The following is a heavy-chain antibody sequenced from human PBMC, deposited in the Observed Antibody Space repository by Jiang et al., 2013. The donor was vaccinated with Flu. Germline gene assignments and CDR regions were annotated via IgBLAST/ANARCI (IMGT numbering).Heavy chain of an antibody. V-gene: IGHV4-59*12. CDR2: IDYIGST. D-gene: IGHD2-2*01. J-gene: IGHJ4*02. CDR1: GDSISSSY. Sequence: PGLVKPSETLSLTCTVSGDSISSSYWSWIRQPPGKGLEWIGYIDYIGSTNYNPSLKSRVTISADTSKNQFSLKLTSVTVADTAVYYCARWIAIPGGGNYFDYWGQGTLVPVSS. CDR3: ARWIAIPGGGNYFDY.